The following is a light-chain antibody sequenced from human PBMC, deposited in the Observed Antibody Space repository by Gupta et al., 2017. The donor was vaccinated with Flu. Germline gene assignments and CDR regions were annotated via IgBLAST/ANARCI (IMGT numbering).Light chain of an antibody. CDR2: DDG. CDR1: NMGSIS. CDR3: QGWDSNSDHWV. J-gene: IGLJ3*02. V-gene: IGLV3-21*02. Sequence: SSVPIQPRSAAVAPRPTARVTCAGNNMGSISVPGYQQRTGHAPVLVIYDDGDRPSGIPDRFSGSKYGTTATLTISRVKAGDEAEYYCQGWDSNSDHWVFGGGTKLTVL.